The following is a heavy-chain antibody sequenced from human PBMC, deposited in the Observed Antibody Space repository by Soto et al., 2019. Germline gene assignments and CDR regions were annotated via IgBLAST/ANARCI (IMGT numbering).Heavy chain of an antibody. CDR1: GFTFSDYS. D-gene: IGHD2-2*01. V-gene: IGHV3-48*01. CDR3: ARLLELGYCTDTSCSFGY. CDR2: ISGFSGTI. Sequence: EVQLVESGGGLVQSGGSLRLSCAASGFTFSDYSMNWVRQAPGKGLEWVSYISGFSGTIYYADSVKGRFTISRDNAKNSLYLQMNSLRAEDTAVYYCARLLELGYCTDTSCSFGYWGQGTLVTVSS. J-gene: IGHJ4*02.